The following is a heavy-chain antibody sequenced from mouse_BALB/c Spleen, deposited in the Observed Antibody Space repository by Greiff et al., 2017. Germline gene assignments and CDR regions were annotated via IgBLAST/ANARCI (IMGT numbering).Heavy chain of an antibody. CDR2: ILPGSGST. J-gene: IGHJ3*01. CDR3: AREGSPFAY. Sequence: QVQLQQSGAELMKPGASVKISCKATGYTFSSYWIEWVKQRPGHGLEWIGEILPGSGSTNYNEKFKGKATFTADTSSNTAYMQLSSLTSEDSAVYYCAREGSPFAYWGQGTLVTVSA. CDR1: GYTFSSYW. V-gene: IGHV1-9*01.